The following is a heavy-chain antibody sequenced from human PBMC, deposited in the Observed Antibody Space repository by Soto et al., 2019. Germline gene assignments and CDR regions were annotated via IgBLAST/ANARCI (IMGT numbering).Heavy chain of an antibody. CDR1: GFSFSSYA. CDR3: AREMYSSDYFVNWFEL. Sequence: QVRLVESGGGVVQPGRSLRLSCTASGFSFSSYAMYWFRQPPGKGLEWVTVISKDGMNKNYADSVKGRVTVSRDNANYSLDLQLNSLRAAYTAMYYSAREMYSSDYFVNWFELWGQGTLVTVSS. CDR2: ISKDGMNK. D-gene: IGHD6-19*01. V-gene: IGHV3-30*04. J-gene: IGHJ5*02.